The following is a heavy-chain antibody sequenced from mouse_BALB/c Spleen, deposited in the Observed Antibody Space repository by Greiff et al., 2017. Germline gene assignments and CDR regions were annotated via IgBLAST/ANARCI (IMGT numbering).Heavy chain of an antibody. V-gene: IGHV1S56*01. Sequence: VQLQQSGPELVKPGASVKMSCTASGYTFTSYYIHWVKQRPGQGLEWIGWIYPGDGSTKYNEKFKGKTTLTADKSSSTAYMLLSSLTSEDSAIYSCARRDAMDYWGQGTSVTVSS. CDR1: GYTFTSYY. CDR2: IYPGDGST. J-gene: IGHJ4*01. CDR3: ARRDAMDY.